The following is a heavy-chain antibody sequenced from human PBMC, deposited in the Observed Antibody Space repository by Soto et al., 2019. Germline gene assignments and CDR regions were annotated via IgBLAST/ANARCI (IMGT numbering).Heavy chain of an antibody. CDR2: IYYSGTT. CDR1: GGSISSYY. J-gene: IGHJ4*02. V-gene: IGHV4-59*08. D-gene: IGHD1-26*01. Sequence: PSETLSLTCTVSGGSISSYYWSWIRQPPGKGLEWIGYIYYSGTTNYNPSLKSRVTISVDTSKNQFSLKLSSVTAADTAVYYCARHLGSAVGATSFDYWGQGTLVTVSS. CDR3: ARHLGSAVGATSFDY.